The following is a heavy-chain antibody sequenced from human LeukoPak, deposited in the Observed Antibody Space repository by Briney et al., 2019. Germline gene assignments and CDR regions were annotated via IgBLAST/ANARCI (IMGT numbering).Heavy chain of an antibody. CDR2: ISSTSIYI. V-gene: IGHV3-21*01. CDR1: GFTFSSYS. CDR3: ARGHTVVQREDTLDY. D-gene: IGHD4-23*01. Sequence: GGSLRLSCAASGFTFSSYSLNWVRQAPGKGLEWVSSISSTSIYIYYADSVKGRFTISRDNARNSLYLQLNGLRAEDTAVYYCARGHTVVQREDTLDYWGQGTLVTVSS. J-gene: IGHJ4*02.